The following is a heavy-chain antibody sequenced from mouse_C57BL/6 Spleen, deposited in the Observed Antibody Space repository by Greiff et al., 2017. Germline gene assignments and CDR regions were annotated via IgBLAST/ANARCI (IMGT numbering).Heavy chain of an antibody. J-gene: IGHJ3*01. CDR3: TVNLLLHRWFAY. Sequence: EVKLVESGGGLVQPGGSMKLSCVASGFTFSNYWMNWVRQSPEKGLEWVAQIRLKSDNYATHYAESVKGRFTISRDDSKSSVYLQMNNLRAEDTGIYYCTVNLLLHRWFAYWGQGTLVTVSA. CDR2: IRLKSDNYAT. D-gene: IGHD1-1*01. CDR1: GFTFSNYW. V-gene: IGHV6-3*01.